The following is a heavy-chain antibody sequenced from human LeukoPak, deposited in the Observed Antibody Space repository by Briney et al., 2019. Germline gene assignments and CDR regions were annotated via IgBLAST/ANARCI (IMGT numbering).Heavy chain of an antibody. V-gene: IGHV1-69*05. J-gene: IGHJ3*02. CDR2: IIPIFGTA. CDR1: GGTFSSYA. CDR3: ASGRLRDAFDI. D-gene: IGHD4-17*01. Sequence: SVKVSCKASGGTFSSYAISWVRQAPGQGLEWMGGIIPIFGTANYAQKFQGRVTMTRDTSTSTVYMELSSLRSEDTAVYYCASGRLRDAFDIWGQGTMVTVSS.